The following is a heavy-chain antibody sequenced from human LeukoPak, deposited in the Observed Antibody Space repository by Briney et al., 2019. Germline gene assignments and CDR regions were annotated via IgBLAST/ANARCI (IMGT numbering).Heavy chain of an antibody. J-gene: IGHJ6*02. V-gene: IGHV3-30*03. D-gene: IGHD4-23*01. Sequence: GGSLRLSCAASGFTFSSYGMHWVRQAPGKGLEWVAVISYDGSNKYYADSVKGRFTISRDNSKNTLYVQMNSLRAEDTAVYYCARGANGGNSGYYYYGMDVWGQGTTVTVSS. CDR1: GFTFSSYG. CDR3: ARGANGGNSGYYYYGMDV. CDR2: ISYDGSNK.